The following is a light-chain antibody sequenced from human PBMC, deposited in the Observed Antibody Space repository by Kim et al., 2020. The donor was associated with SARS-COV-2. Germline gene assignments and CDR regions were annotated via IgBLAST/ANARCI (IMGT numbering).Light chain of an antibody. J-gene: IGKJ2*01. CDR2: EAS. CDR1: QGISDW. CDR3: QQGRSFPYT. Sequence: DIQMTQSPSSVSASVGDRVSITCRASQGISDWLAWYQHKPGTVPKLLIYEASTLQSGVPSRFSGSGSGTDFTLTINSLQPEDFATYYCQQGRSFPYTFGQGPKLEI. V-gene: IGKV1-12*01.